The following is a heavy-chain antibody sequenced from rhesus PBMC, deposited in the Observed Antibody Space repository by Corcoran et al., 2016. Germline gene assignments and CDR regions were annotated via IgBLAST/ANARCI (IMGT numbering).Heavy chain of an antibody. Sequence: QVQLQESGPGLVKPSETLSLTCAVSGGSISRSYYYWSWIRQAPGKGLEWIGHITYRGGTSYNPSLEGRVTISIDTSKNQFSLKLSSETAADTAVYYCARPTDYGNYYYWGQGVVVTVSS. CDR2: ITYRGGT. CDR3: ARPTDYGNYYY. J-gene: IGHJ6*01. CDR1: GGSISRSYYY. D-gene: IGHD3-9*01. V-gene: IGHV4-122*02.